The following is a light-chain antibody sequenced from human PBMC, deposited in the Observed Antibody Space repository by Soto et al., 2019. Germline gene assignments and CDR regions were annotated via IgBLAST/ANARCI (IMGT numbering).Light chain of an antibody. CDR1: QTVTNY. J-gene: IGKJ5*01. Sequence: EIVLTQSPATLSLSPGERATLSCRASQTVTNYLAWYQQKPDQAPRLLIYDASNRATGIPARFSGSGSGTDFTLTISSLEPEDLAVYYCQQRSHWPITFGQGTRLEIK. CDR2: DAS. V-gene: IGKV3-11*01. CDR3: QQRSHWPIT.